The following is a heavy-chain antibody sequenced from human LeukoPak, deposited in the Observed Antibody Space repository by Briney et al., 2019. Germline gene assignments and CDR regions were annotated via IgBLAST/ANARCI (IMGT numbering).Heavy chain of an antibody. D-gene: IGHD2-2*01. V-gene: IGHV3-23*01. CDR2: ISGSGGST. J-gene: IGHJ4*02. Sequence: GGSLRLSCAASGFTFSSYAMSWVRQAPGKGLEWVSAISGSGGSTYYADSVKGRFTISRDNSKNTLYLQMNSLRAEDTAVYYCAKETRPNIVVVPAAISSFVDYWGQGTLVTVS. CDR1: GFTFSSYA. CDR3: AKETRPNIVVVPAAISSFVDY.